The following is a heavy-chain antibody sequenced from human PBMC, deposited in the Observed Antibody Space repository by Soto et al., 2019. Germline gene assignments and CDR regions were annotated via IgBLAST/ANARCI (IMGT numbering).Heavy chain of an antibody. Sequence: QVHLQESGPGLLKPSQTLSLTCTVSGASISSGGYYWTWIRQHPGKGLEWIGYIYYSGSTYSNPSLMRRVTISVDTSKNQFSLKLSSVTAADTAVYYCATAPLNWGQGTLVTVSS. V-gene: IGHV4-31*03. J-gene: IGHJ4*02. CDR3: ATAPLN. CDR2: IYYSGST. CDR1: GASISSGGYY.